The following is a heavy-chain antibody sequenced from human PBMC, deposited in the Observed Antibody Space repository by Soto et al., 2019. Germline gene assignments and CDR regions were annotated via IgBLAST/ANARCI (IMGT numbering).Heavy chain of an antibody. V-gene: IGHV4-39*01. CDR2: IYYSGST. D-gene: IGHD6-19*01. J-gene: IGHJ5*02. CDR1: GGSINSSSYF. CDR3: ARHYSSGSRNWFDP. Sequence: PSETPFLTCSVSGGSINSSSYFWGWGRQPPGKGLEWIGSIYYSGSTYYNPSLRSRVTISVDTSKNQFSLKLSSVTAAYSALFYCARHYSSGSRNWFDPWGQGTLVTVSS.